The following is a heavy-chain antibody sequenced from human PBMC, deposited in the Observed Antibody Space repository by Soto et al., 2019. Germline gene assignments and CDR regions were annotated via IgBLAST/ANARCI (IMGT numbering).Heavy chain of an antibody. CDR3: ARGLTTVYLMRRYYAFDI. V-gene: IGHV4-34*01. Sequence: VHLKRWGPGLLKPSETLSLTCGAFGGSFLVDYWSGTRKSPGKGLEWIGETKRSGITYYNPSLGSRVSTSIDLSKNQFSLSLTSVTAADTAVYYCARGLTTVYLMRRYYAFDIWSQGTMVTVSS. D-gene: IGHD4-4*01. CDR2: TKRSGIT. CDR1: GGSFLVDY. J-gene: IGHJ3*02.